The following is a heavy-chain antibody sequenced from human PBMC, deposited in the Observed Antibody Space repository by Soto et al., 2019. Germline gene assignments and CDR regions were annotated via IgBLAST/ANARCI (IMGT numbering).Heavy chain of an antibody. CDR1: GYTFTSYD. CDR2: MNPNSGNT. V-gene: IGHV1-8*01. J-gene: IGHJ4*02. D-gene: IGHD3-9*01. CDR3: GRGGRPGHINDILTPFDY. Sequence: ASVQFSGKASGYTFTSYDINWVRQANGQGLEWMGWMNPNSGNTGYAQKFQGRVTMTSNTSISTAYMELSSLRSEDTAVYYCGRGGRPGHINDILTPFDYWGQGTLVTVSS.